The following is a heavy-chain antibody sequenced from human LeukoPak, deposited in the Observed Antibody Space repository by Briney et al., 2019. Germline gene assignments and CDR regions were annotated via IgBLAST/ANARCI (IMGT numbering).Heavy chain of an antibody. D-gene: IGHD6-19*01. CDR2: IIPIFGTT. J-gene: IGHJ4*02. CDR1: GGTFSSYA. V-gene: IGHV1-69*06. CDR3: ARDLGYSSGPNY. Sequence: GASVKVSCKASGGTFSSYAISWVRQAPGQGLEWMGGIIPIFGTTNYAQKFQDRVTITADKSTSTAYMELSSLRSEDTAVYYCARDLGYSSGPNYWGQGTRVTVSS.